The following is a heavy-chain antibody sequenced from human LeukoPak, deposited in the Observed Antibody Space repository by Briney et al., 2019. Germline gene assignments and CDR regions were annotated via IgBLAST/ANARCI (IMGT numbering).Heavy chain of an antibody. Sequence: SETLSLTCTVSGGSISSYYWSWIRQPPGKGLEWIGYIYYSGSTNYNPSLKSRVTMSVDTSKNQFSLKLSSVTAADTAVYYCARGGHTNPSFYYWGQGTLVTVSS. CDR2: IYYSGST. V-gene: IGHV4-59*01. CDR1: GGSISSYY. J-gene: IGHJ4*02. CDR3: ARGGHTNPSFYY. D-gene: IGHD1-26*01.